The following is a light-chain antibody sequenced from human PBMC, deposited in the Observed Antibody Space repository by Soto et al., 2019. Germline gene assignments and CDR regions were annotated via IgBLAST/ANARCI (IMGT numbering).Light chain of an antibody. CDR3: QQYKSYPYT. Sequence: DIPMTQSPSTLSASVGDRVTITCRASQSISSWLAWYQQKPGKAPKLLIYKASSLESGVPSRFSGSGSGTEFTLTISSLQPDDFATYYCQQYKSYPYTFGQGTKLEIK. V-gene: IGKV1-5*03. J-gene: IGKJ2*01. CDR2: KAS. CDR1: QSISSW.